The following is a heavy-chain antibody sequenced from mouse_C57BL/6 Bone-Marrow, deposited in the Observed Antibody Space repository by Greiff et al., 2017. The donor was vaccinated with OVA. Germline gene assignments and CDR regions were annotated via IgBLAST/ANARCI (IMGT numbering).Heavy chain of an antibody. D-gene: IGHD1-1*01. CDR1: GFSLTSYG. Sequence: QVQLQQSGPGLVQPSQSLSITCTVSGFSLTSYGVHWVRQSPGKGLEWLGVIWRGGSTDYNAAFMSRLSITKDNSKSQVFFKMNSLQADDTAIYYCATYYYGSSYGFAYWGQGTLVTVSA. CDR3: ATYYYGSSYGFAY. J-gene: IGHJ3*01. V-gene: IGHV2-5*01. CDR2: IWRGGST.